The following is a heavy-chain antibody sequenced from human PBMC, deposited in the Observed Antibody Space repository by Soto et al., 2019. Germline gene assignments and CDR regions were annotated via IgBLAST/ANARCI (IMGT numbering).Heavy chain of an antibody. Sequence: QLQLRESGPGLVKPSETLSLTCSVSGDSVSSISHYWAWIRLSPGKGLEWIGSIYYTGHTYYNPSLRSRATLSLAESKHQFSLKLRSVTAADTAVYYCAKDTIRLGFCSGGTCYSDSWGQGTMVTVSS. CDR3: AKDTIRLGFCSGGTCYSDS. CDR2: IYYTGHT. CDR1: GDSVSSISHY. J-gene: IGHJ4*03. D-gene: IGHD2-15*01. V-gene: IGHV4-39*02.